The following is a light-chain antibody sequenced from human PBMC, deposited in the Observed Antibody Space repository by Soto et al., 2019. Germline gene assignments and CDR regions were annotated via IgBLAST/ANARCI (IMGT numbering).Light chain of an antibody. Sequence: QSVLTQPPSASGSPGQSVAISCTVTSSDVGGYNYVSWYQQHPGKAPKLMIYEVNERPSGVPDRFSGSKSGNTASLTVSGLQAEDEADYYCSSYAGSSNVFGTGTKVTVL. CDR1: SSDVGGYNY. CDR3: SSYAGSSNV. CDR2: EVN. J-gene: IGLJ1*01. V-gene: IGLV2-8*01.